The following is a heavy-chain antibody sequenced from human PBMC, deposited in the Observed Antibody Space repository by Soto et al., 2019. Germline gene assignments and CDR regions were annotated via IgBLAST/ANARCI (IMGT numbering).Heavy chain of an antibody. Sequence: GGSLRLSCAASGFTFSGSAMHWVRQASGKGLEWVGRIRSKANSYATAYAASVKGRFTISRDDSKNTAYLQMNSLKTEDTALYYCTRHKSAKLLWFGELHNWFDPWGQGT. D-gene: IGHD3-10*01. V-gene: IGHV3-73*01. CDR3: TRHKSAKLLWFGELHNWFDP. CDR1: GFTFSGSA. J-gene: IGHJ5*02. CDR2: IRSKANSYAT.